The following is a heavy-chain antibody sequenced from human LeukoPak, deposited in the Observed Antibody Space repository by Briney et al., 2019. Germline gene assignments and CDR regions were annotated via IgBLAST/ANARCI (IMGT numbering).Heavy chain of an antibody. D-gene: IGHD3-9*01. Sequence: GESLKISCKGSGYSFTSYWIGWVRQMPGKGLEWMGIIYPGDSDTRYSPSFQGQVTISADKSISTAYLQWSSLKASGTAMYYCARGPAAYDILTGYYFSYWGQGTLVTVSS. CDR1: GYSFTSYW. V-gene: IGHV5-51*01. J-gene: IGHJ4*02. CDR2: IYPGDSDT. CDR3: ARGPAAYDILTGYYFSY.